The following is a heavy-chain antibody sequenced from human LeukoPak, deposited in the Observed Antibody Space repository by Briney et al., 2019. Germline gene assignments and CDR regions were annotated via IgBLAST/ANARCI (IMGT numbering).Heavy chain of an antibody. CDR2: IYYSGKT. CDR3: ARASRGDVGGVDS. V-gene: IGHV4-59*01. J-gene: IGHJ5*02. CDR1: GGSISNYY. Sequence: SETLSLTCTVSGGSISNYYWNWIRQPPGKGLEWIGYIYYSGKTNYNPSLKSRVTISIDTSKNQFSLKLGSVTAADTAVYYCARASRGDVGGVDSWGQGTLVTVSS. D-gene: IGHD3-10*01.